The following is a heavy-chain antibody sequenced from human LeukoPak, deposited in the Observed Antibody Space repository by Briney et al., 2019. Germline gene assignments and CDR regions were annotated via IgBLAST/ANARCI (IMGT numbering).Heavy chain of an antibody. J-gene: IGHJ4*02. CDR3: ATIKRGNIFGYFDF. D-gene: IGHD5-18*01. CDR1: GGSISSYY. V-gene: IGHV4-59*01. Sequence: PSETLSLTCTVSGGSISSYYWSWIRQPPGKGLEWIGYLYDYGRTKHNPSLNSRLTLSADTSKNQFSLRLSSVTAADTAVYFCATIKRGNIFGYFDFWGQGILVAVSS. CDR2: LYDYGRT.